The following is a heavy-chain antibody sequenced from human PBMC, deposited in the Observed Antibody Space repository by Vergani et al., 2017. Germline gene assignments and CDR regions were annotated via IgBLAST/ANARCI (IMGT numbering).Heavy chain of an antibody. CDR1: GFSFSSYS. Sequence: EVQLVESGGGLVKPGGSLRLSCAASGFSFSSYSMNWVRQAPGKGLEWVASISGSSSYVFYRDSVEGRFTITRDNAKKSVYLQMNSLRDEDTAVYYCVRVLRDWSSGPLDYWGQGTLVTVSS. D-gene: IGHD6-19*01. CDR3: VRVLRDWSSGPLDY. CDR2: ISGSSSYV. J-gene: IGHJ4*02. V-gene: IGHV3-21*02.